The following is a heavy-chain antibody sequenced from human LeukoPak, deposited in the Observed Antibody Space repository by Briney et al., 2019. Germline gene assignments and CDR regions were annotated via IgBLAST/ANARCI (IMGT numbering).Heavy chain of an antibody. Sequence: GALRLSCAASGFTFCSHAMSWVRQAPGKGLELVSAISGSGGSTYYADSVKGRFTISRDNSKNTLYLQMNSLRAEDTAVYYCAKGVRIVGARFYFDYWGQGTLVTVSS. CDR3: AKGVRIVGARFYFDY. V-gene: IGHV3-23*01. D-gene: IGHD1-26*01. J-gene: IGHJ4*02. CDR1: GFTFCSHA. CDR2: ISGSGGST.